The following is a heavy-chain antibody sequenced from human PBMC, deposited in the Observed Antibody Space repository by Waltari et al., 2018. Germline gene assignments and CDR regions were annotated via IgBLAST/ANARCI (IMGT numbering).Heavy chain of an antibody. CDR3: ARGALAGRFFDF. CDR2: VWYDGINK. CDR1: GFTFNRVV. V-gene: IGHV3-33*01. D-gene: IGHD6-19*01. J-gene: IGHJ4*02. Sequence: QGLLVESGGRVVQPGRSLRLSCAASGFTFNRVVMQWVRQAPGKGLEWVAAVWYDGINKYYADSGKGRFTISRDNSENTLYLQMNSLRVDDTATYYCARGALAGRFFDFWGQGTRVTVSS.